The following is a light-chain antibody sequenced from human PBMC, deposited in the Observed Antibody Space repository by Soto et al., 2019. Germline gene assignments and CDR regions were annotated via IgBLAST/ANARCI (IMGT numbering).Light chain of an antibody. V-gene: IGLV2-8*01. J-gene: IGLJ3*02. CDR1: SSDVGGYNY. Sequence: QSALTQPPSASGSPGQSVTISCTGTSSDVGGYNYVSWYQQHPGKAPKLMIYEVSKRPSGVPDRFSGSKSGNTASLTVSGLQAEDEADYYCATWDDDVSGPVFGGGTKLTVL. CDR2: EVS. CDR3: ATWDDDVSGPV.